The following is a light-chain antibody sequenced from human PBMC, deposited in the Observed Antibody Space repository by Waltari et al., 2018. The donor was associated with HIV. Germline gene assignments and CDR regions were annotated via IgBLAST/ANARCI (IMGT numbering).Light chain of an antibody. CDR1: SSNLGTNT. J-gene: IGLJ3*02. V-gene: IGLV1-44*01. CDR2: NNN. Sequence: QSVLTQPPSASGTPGQRVTISCSGSSSNLGTNTVSWYQQVPGTSPKLRIYNNNQRPSGVPDRFSCSKSGTSASLAITGLQSEDEADYHCAAWDDSLNGQVVFGGWTKLTVL. CDR3: AAWDDSLNGQVV.